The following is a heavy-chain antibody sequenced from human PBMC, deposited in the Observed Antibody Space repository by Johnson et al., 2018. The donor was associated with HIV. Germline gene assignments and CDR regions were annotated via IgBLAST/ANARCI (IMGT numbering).Heavy chain of an antibody. D-gene: IGHD1-14*01. Sequence: VQLLESGGGVVQPGRSLRLSCAASGFTFSSYAMHWVRQAPGKGLEWVAVISYDGSNKYYADSVKGRFTISRDNSKNTLYLQMNSLRAEDTAVYYCASREPKLGGYAFDIWGQGTMVTVSS. CDR2: ISYDGSNK. CDR3: ASREPKLGGYAFDI. J-gene: IGHJ3*02. CDR1: GFTFSSYA. V-gene: IGHV3-30-3*01.